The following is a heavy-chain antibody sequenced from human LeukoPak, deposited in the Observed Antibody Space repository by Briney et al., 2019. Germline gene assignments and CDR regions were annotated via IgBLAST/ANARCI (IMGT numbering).Heavy chain of an antibody. V-gene: IGHV3-23*01. CDR1: GVTLSSYA. CDR2: INGGSTSA. J-gene: IGHJ4*02. D-gene: IGHD5-12*01. CDR3: AKHRVASEYYFDY. Sequence: GGSLRLSCAASGVTLSSYAMSWVRQAPGKGLEWVSTINGGSTSANYADSVKGRFTISRDNSKNTLYLQMNSLRAEDTAVYYCAKHRVASEYYFDYWGQGTLVTVSS.